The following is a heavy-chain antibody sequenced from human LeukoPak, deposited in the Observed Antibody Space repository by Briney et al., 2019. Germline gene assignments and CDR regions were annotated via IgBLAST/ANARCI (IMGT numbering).Heavy chain of an antibody. V-gene: IGHV4-39*01. D-gene: IGHD2-15*01. Sequence: PSETLSLTCTVSGGSISSSSYYWGWIRQPPGKGLEWIGSIYYSGSTYYNPSLKSRVTISVDTSKNQFSLKLSSVTAADTAVYYCGRQGGGSLDYWGQGTLVTVSS. CDR1: GGSISSSSYY. CDR2: IYYSGST. CDR3: GRQGGGSLDY. J-gene: IGHJ4*02.